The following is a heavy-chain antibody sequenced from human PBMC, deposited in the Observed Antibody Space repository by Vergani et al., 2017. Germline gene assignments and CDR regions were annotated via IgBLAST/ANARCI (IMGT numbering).Heavy chain of an antibody. CDR1: GYTFTSYG. CDR2: ISAYNGNT. D-gene: IGHD2-2*01. J-gene: IGHJ6*03. V-gene: IGHV1-18*01. CDR3: ARDRSTTIVVVPAASYMDV. Sequence: QVQLVQSGAEVKKPGASVNVSCKASGYTFTSYGISWVRQAPGQGLEWMGWISAYNGNTNYAQKLQGRVTMTTDTSTSTAYMELRSLRSDDTAVYYCARDRSTTIVVVPAASYMDVWGKGTTVIVSS.